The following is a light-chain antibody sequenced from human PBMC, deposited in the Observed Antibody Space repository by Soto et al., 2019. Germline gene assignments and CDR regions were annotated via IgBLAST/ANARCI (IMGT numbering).Light chain of an antibody. CDR2: DAS. J-gene: IGKJ1*01. CDR3: QQYNSYSRT. V-gene: IGKV1-5*01. Sequence: DIQMTQSPSTLSASVGDRVTITCRASQSISGWLARYQQKPGKAPKLLIFDASSLERGVPSRFSGSGSGTEFTLTISSLQPDDFATYYCQQYNSYSRTFGQGTNVDIK. CDR1: QSISGW.